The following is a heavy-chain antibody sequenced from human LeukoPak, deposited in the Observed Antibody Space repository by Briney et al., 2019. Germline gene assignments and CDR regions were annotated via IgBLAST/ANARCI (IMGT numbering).Heavy chain of an antibody. CDR1: GFTFSNAW. Sequence: GGSLRLSCAASGFTFSNAWMSWVRQAPGKGLEWVGRIKSKTDGGTTDYAAPVKGRFTISRDDSKNTLYLQMNSLKTEDTAAYYCTTTMVRGVINAFDIWGQGTMVTVSS. CDR2: IKSKTDGGTT. J-gene: IGHJ3*02. V-gene: IGHV3-15*01. CDR3: TTTMVRGVINAFDI. D-gene: IGHD3-10*01.